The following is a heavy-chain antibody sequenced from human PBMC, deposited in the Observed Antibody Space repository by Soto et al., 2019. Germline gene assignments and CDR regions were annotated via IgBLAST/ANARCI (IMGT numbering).Heavy chain of an antibody. CDR3: AKVYGDYGSDV. J-gene: IGHJ6*02. V-gene: IGHV3-30*18. Sequence: GGSLRLSCAASGFTFSSYDMHWVRQAPGKGLEWVAVISYDGSNKYYADSVKGRFTISRDNSKNTLYLQMNSLRAEDTAVYYCAKVYGDYGSDVWGQGTTVTVSS. CDR2: ISYDGSNK. CDR1: GFTFSSYD. D-gene: IGHD4-17*01.